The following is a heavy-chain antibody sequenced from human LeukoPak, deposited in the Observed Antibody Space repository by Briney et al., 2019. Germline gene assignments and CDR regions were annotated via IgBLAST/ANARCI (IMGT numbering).Heavy chain of an antibody. CDR1: GFTFSSYA. D-gene: IGHD3-3*01. V-gene: IGHV3-23*01. J-gene: IGHJ4*02. CDR3: AKVHVFRFLEWFE. Sequence: GGTLRLSCAVSGFTFSSYAMSWVRQAPGKGLERGSAISGSGGSTYYADSVKGRFTISRANSKNTLYLQRNSLTPEDPLVFTCAKVHVFRFLEWFERGQGTLVTVSS. CDR2: ISGSGGST.